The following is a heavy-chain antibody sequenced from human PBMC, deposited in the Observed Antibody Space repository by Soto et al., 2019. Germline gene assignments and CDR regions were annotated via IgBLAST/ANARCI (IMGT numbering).Heavy chain of an antibody. V-gene: IGHV4-34*01. J-gene: IGHJ4*02. CDR3: ARVRVGSSPLNY. D-gene: IGHD2-2*01. CDR2: ISHSGIT. Sequence: QVQLQQWGAGLLKPSETLSLTCAVYGGSFSGYYWTWIRQPPGRGLAWIGEISHSGITNYNPSLKSRATISVDTSKKQFSLNLTSVTAADTAVYYCARVRVGSSPLNYWGQGTLVTVS. CDR1: GGSFSGYY.